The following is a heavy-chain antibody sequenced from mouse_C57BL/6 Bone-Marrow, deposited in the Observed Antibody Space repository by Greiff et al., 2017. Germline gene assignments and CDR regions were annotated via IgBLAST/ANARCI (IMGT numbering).Heavy chain of an antibody. Sequence: VQLQQSVAELVRPGASVKLSCTASGFNIKNTYMHWVKQRPEQGLEWIGRIDPANGNTKYAPKFQGKATITADTSSNTAYLQHSSLTSGDTAIYYCARSPYGRGTLYAMDYWGQGTSVTVSS. CDR2: IDPANGNT. CDR1: GFNIKNTY. V-gene: IGHV14-3*01. D-gene: IGHD1-1*01. CDR3: ARSPYGRGTLYAMDY. J-gene: IGHJ4*01.